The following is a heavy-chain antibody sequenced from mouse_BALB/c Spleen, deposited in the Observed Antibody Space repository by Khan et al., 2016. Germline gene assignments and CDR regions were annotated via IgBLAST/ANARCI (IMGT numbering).Heavy chain of an antibody. D-gene: IGHD1-1*01. V-gene: IGHV3-6*02. J-gene: IGHJ1*01. CDR1: GYSITSGYY. CDR3: ARGPCYYYGSSYWYFDV. Sequence: EVQLQESGPGLVKPSQSLSLTCSVTGYSITSGYYWNWIRQFPGNKLEWMGYISYDGSNNYNPSLKNRISITRDTSKNQFFLKLNSVTTEDTATYDCARGPCYYYGSSYWYFDVWGAGTTVTVSS. CDR2: ISYDGSN.